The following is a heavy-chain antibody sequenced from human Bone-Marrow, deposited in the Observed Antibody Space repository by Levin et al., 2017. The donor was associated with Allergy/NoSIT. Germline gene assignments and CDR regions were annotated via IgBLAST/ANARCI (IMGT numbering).Heavy chain of an antibody. J-gene: IGHJ4*02. Sequence: GGSLRLSCAVSGSTVSSNYMSWVRQAPGKGLEWVSLIHIGGATIYGHSVRGRFTMSRDNSMNTVNLQMNSLTVEDTAVYYCARGGSGYYWGFAYWGQGTLVSVS. CDR1: GSTVSSNY. CDR3: ARGGSGYYWGFAY. CDR2: IHIGGAT. V-gene: IGHV3-53*01. D-gene: IGHD3-22*01.